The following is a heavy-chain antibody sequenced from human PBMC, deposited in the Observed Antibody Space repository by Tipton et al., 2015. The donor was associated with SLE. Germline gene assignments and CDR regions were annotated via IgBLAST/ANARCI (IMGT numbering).Heavy chain of an antibody. V-gene: IGHV4-38-2*02. D-gene: IGHD3-16*01. CDR2: INHSGST. CDR3: ARAPEGDRLGGMDV. CDR1: GYSISSGYY. Sequence: TLSLTCSVSGYSISSGYYCNWIRHPPGKGLEWTGEINHSGSTNYNPSLKSRVTISLDTSKNQFSLKVRSLTAADTAVYYCARAPEGDRLGGMDVWGQGTPVTVSS. J-gene: IGHJ6*02.